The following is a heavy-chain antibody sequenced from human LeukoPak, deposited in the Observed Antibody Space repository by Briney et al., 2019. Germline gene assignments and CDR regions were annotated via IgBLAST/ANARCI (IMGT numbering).Heavy chain of an antibody. V-gene: IGHV3-23*01. J-gene: IGHJ4*02. CDR1: GFTFSSYA. CDR3: AKGKNDYGDLFDY. Sequence: GGSLRLSCAASGFTFSSYAMSWVRQAPGKGLEWVSAISGSGGSTYYADSVKGRFTISRGNSKNTLYLQMNSLRAVDAAVYYCAKGKNDYGDLFDYWGQGTLVTVSS. CDR2: ISGSGGST. D-gene: IGHD4-17*01.